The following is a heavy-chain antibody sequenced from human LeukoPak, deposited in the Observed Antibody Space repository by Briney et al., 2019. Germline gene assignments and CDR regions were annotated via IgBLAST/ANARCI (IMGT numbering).Heavy chain of an antibody. CDR2: IYYSGST. D-gene: IGHD5-18*01. V-gene: IGHV4-59*01. J-gene: IGHJ4*01. CDR3: ARSAGYSYGFPFDY. Sequence: SETLSLTCTVSGGSISSYYWSWIRQPPGKGLEWIGYIYYSGSTNYNPSLKSRVTISVDTSKNQFSLKLSSVTAADTAVYYCARSAGYSYGFPFDYWGQETWSPSPQ. CDR1: GGSISSYY.